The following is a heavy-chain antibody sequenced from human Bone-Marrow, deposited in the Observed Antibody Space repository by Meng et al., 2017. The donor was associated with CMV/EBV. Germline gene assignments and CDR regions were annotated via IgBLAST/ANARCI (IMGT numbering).Heavy chain of an antibody. D-gene: IGHD6-19*01. CDR2: IKPDSGYT. Sequence: ASVKVSCKASGFTFTAHYMHWVRQAPGQGLEWMGWIKPDSGYTNYAQNFQGRVTMTSDTSISTVYMELSSLISDDTAVYYCARVPRVGSGWYYFDYWGQGTLVTVSS. V-gene: IGHV1-2*02. J-gene: IGHJ4*02. CDR3: ARVPRVGSGWYYFDY. CDR1: GFTFTAHY.